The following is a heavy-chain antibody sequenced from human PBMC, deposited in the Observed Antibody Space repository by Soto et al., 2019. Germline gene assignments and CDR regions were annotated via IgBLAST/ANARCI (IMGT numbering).Heavy chain of an antibody. V-gene: IGHV3-9*01. CDR2: ISWNSATI. Sequence: EVQLVESGGGLVQPGRSLRLSCTASGFTFDDYAMHWVRQAPGMGLEWVSRISWNSATIGYADSVKGRFTISRDNAQNSLSLQMNSLRAEDTALYYCARPSFGSSDALDIWGQGTMVTVSS. CDR3: ARPSFGSSDALDI. J-gene: IGHJ3*02. D-gene: IGHD3-10*01. CDR1: GFTFDDYA.